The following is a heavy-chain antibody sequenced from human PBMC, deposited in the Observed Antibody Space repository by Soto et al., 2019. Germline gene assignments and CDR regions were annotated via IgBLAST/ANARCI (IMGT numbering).Heavy chain of an antibody. J-gene: IGHJ4*02. CDR2: INPSGGST. CDR1: GYTFTSYY. CDR3: ARVNRAYSGSYDFDY. D-gene: IGHD1-26*01. Sequence: ASVKVSCKASGYTFTSYYMHWVRQAPGQGLEWMGIINPSGGSTSYAQKFQGRVTMTRDTSTSTVYMEPSSLRSEDTAVYYCARVNRAYSGSYDFDYWGQGTLVTVSS. V-gene: IGHV1-46*01.